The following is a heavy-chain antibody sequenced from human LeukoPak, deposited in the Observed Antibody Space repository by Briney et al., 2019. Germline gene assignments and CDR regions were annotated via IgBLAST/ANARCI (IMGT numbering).Heavy chain of an antibody. Sequence: PGGSLRLSCAASGFTFSSYAMSWVRQAPGKGLEWVSAISSSGGSTYYADSVKGRFTISRDNSKNSLCLQMNSLRTEDTALYYCAKDRVLSGWYDFDYWGQGTLVTVSS. J-gene: IGHJ4*02. CDR1: GFTFSSYA. V-gene: IGHV3-23*01. CDR3: AKDRVLSGWYDFDY. D-gene: IGHD6-19*01. CDR2: ISSSGGST.